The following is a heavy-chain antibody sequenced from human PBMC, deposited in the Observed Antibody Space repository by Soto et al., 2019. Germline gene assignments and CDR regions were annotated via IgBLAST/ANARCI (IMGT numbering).Heavy chain of an antibody. V-gene: IGHV3-30*18. CDR3: AKDDWRTVAAPGGY. J-gene: IGHJ4*02. CDR2: ISYDGSNK. CDR1: GFTFSSYG. Sequence: QVQLVESGGGVVQPGRSLRLSCAASGFTFSSYGMHWVRQAPGKGLEWVAVISYDGSNKYYADSVKGRFTISRDNSKNTLCLQMNSLRAEDTAVYYCAKDDWRTVAAPGGYWGQGTLVTVSS. D-gene: IGHD6-19*01.